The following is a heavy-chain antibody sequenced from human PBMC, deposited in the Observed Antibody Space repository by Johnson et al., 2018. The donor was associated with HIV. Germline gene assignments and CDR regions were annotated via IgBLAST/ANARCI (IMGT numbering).Heavy chain of an antibody. Sequence: QVQLVESGGGVVQPGTSLRLSCVASGLTFNSYAMHWVRQAPGKGLEWLTVIWYDGSNEYYADSVKGRFTISRDNSKNTLYLHMSSLRLEDTAVYYCAKGQVARGAFDIWGQGTTVTVSS. CDR3: AKGQVARGAFDI. V-gene: IGHV3-33*06. J-gene: IGHJ3*02. CDR2: IWYDGSNE. CDR1: GLTFNSYA.